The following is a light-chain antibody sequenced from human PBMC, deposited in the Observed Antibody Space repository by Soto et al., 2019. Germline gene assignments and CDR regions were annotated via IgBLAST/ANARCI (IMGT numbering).Light chain of an antibody. J-gene: IGLJ2*01. Sequence: QSVLTQPPSVSGAPGQRVTISCTGSSSNIGAGYNVHWYQQLPGTAPKLLIYSNSNRPLGVPDRFSGSKSGTSGSLVITGLQAEDEAEYHCQSYDRSLSASVFGGGTKLTVL. V-gene: IGLV1-40*01. CDR1: SSNIGAGYN. CDR2: SNS. CDR3: QSYDRSLSASV.